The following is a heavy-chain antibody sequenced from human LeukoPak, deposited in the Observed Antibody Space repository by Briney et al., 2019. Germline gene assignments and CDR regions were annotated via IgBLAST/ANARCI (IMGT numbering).Heavy chain of an antibody. Sequence: SVKVSCKASGGTFSSYAISWVRQAPGQGLEWMGGIIPIFGTANYAQKFQGRVTITTDESTSTAYMELSSLRSEDTAVYYCARAEPGYCSSTSCYDPYYYYGMDVWGQGTTVTVSS. D-gene: IGHD2-2*01. CDR2: IIPIFGTA. V-gene: IGHV1-69*05. CDR1: GGTFSSYA. J-gene: IGHJ6*02. CDR3: ARAEPGYCSSTSCYDPYYYYGMDV.